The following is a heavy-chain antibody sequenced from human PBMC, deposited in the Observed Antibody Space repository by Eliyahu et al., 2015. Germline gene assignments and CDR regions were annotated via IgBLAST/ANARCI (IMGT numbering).Heavy chain of an antibody. V-gene: IGHV3-33*06. J-gene: IGHJ4*02. Sequence: QVHLVESGGNVVQPGRSLRLSCAASGFTFSNYGMHWVRQAPGKGLEWVAVIWYDGSNKYYADSVKGRFTISRDNSKNTLYLQMNSLRGEDTAVYYCAKSGGSSWSIDYWGQGTLVTVSS. CDR3: AKSGGSSWSIDY. CDR2: IWYDGSNK. D-gene: IGHD2-15*01. CDR1: GFTFSNYG.